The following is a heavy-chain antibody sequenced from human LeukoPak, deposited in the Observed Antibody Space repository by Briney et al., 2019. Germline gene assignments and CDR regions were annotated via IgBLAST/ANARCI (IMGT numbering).Heavy chain of an antibody. Sequence: PGRSLRLSCAASGFTFSSYGMHWVRQAPGKGLEWVAVIWYDGSNKYYADSVKGRFTISRDNSKNTQYLQMNSLRAEDTAVYYCARDPRYSGYDFSYFDYWGQGTLVTVSS. CDR3: ARDPRYSGYDFSYFDY. D-gene: IGHD5-12*01. CDR1: GFTFSSYG. J-gene: IGHJ4*02. CDR2: IWYDGSNK. V-gene: IGHV3-33*01.